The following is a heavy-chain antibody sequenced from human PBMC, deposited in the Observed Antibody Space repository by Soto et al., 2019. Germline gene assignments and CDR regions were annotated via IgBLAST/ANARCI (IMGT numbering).Heavy chain of an antibody. CDR3: AKANISMVAATPNWFDP. D-gene: IGHD2-15*01. CDR2: ISWNSGSI. Sequence: EVQLVESGGGLVQPGRSLRLSCAASGFTFDDYAMHWVRQAPGKGLEWVSGISWNSGSIGYADSVKGRFTISRDNAKNHLYLQMNSLRAEDTALYYCAKANISMVAATPNWFDPWGQGTLVTVSS. J-gene: IGHJ5*02. V-gene: IGHV3-9*01. CDR1: GFTFDDYA.